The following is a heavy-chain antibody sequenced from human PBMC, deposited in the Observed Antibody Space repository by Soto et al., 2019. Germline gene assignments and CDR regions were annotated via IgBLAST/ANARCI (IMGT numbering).Heavy chain of an antibody. J-gene: IGHJ4*02. D-gene: IGHD3-22*01. CDR3: ARVPYYYDSSGYYGY. CDR1: GFTFSSYA. V-gene: IGHV3-30-3*01. Sequence: GSLRLSCAASGFTFSSYAMHWVRQAPGKGLEWVAVISYDGSNKYYADSVKGRFTISRDNSKNTLYLQMNSLRAEDTAVYYCARVPYYYDSSGYYGYWGQGTLVTVSS. CDR2: ISYDGSNK.